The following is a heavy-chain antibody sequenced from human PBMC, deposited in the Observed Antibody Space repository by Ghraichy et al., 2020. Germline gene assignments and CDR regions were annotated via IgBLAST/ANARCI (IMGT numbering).Heavy chain of an antibody. CDR3: ARIASSASMGFDY. CDR1: GGSISSNY. D-gene: IGHD2/OR15-2a*01. CDR2: FSYSGST. Sequence: SQTLSLTCTVSGGSISSNYWSWIRQPPGKGLEWIGYFSYSGSTNYNPSLKSRVTISVDTSKNQFSLKLSSVTAADTAVYYCARIASSASMGFDYWGQGTLVTVSS. V-gene: IGHV4-59*08. J-gene: IGHJ4*02.